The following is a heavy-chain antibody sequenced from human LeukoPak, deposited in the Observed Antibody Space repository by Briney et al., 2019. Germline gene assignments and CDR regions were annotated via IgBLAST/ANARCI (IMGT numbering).Heavy chain of an antibody. CDR3: ASMSRGVILGPNYYSYYMDV. CDR2: IYYSGST. V-gene: IGHV4-39*01. Sequence: PSETLSLTCSVSGGSMSSPSFYWAWIRQPPGKGLEWIGNIYYSGSTYYNPSLKSRVTISVDTSKNLFSLKLSSVTAADKAVYYCASMSRGVILGPNYYSYYMDVWGKGATVIVSS. CDR1: GGSMSSPSFY. J-gene: IGHJ6*03. D-gene: IGHD3-10*01.